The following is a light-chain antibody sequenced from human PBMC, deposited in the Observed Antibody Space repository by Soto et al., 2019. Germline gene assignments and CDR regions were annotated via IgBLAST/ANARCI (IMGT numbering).Light chain of an antibody. CDR3: QQYGSSPRVT. Sequence: EIVLTQSPGTLSLSPGERATLSCRASQSVSISYLAWYQQKPGQAPRLLIYGASSRATGIPDRFSGSGSGTDFTLTISRLEPEDFAVYYSQQYGSSPRVTFGGGTKVEIK. CDR1: QSVSISY. V-gene: IGKV3-20*01. CDR2: GAS. J-gene: IGKJ4*01.